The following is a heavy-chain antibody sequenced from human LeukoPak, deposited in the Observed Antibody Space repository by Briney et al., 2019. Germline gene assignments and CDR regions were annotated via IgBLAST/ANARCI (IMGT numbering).Heavy chain of an antibody. J-gene: IGHJ4*02. CDR1: GFTFHNYD. V-gene: IGHV3-30*02. CDR2: IQFDGSNK. Sequence: GGSLRLSCATSGFTFHNYDMHWVRQAPGKGLEWVAFIQFDGSNKYYADSVKGRFTISRDNSKNTLFLQMNSLRTGDTALYYCASGPHYNILTGFYKVRSHLDYWGQGTLVTVSS. CDR3: ASGPHYNILTGFYKVRSHLDY. D-gene: IGHD3-9*01.